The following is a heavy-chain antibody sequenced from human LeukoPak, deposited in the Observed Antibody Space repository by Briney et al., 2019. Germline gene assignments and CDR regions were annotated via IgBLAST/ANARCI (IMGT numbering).Heavy chain of an antibody. CDR3: AKGNRSNWFDP. CDR2: INPSGGST. J-gene: IGHJ5*02. Sequence: PGASVNVSCTASGYTFTSYYMHWVRQAPGQGLEWMGIINPSGGSTSYAQKFQGRVTMTRDTSTSTVYMELSSLRSEDTAVYYCAKGNRSNWFDPWGQGTLVTVSS. CDR1: GYTFTSYY. D-gene: IGHD1-14*01. V-gene: IGHV1-46*01.